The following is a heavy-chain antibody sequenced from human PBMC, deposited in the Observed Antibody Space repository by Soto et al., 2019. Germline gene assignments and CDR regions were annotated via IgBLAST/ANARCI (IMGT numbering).Heavy chain of an antibody. Sequence: GECLKISCKGSVYSFTIYWIGLVRQMPEKGQERMGIIYPGDPDTRYSPSFKGQFTISADKSISTAYLQWSSLKASDTAVYYCARQDDWISGNYYDYIFDDWGKGTKVTVSS. J-gene: IGHJ6*03. CDR3: ARQDDWISGNYYDYIFDD. CDR1: VYSFTIYW. D-gene: IGHD1-26*01. V-gene: IGHV5-51*01. CDR2: IYPGDPDT.